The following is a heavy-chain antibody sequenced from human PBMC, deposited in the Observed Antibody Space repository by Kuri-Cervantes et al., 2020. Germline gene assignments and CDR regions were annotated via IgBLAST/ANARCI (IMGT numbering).Heavy chain of an antibody. CDR1: GFTFDDYG. J-gene: IGHJ6*02. D-gene: IGHD1-26*01. Sequence: GESLKISCAASGFTFDDYGMSWVRQAPGKGLEWVSGINWNGGSTGYADSVKGRFTISRDNAKNSLYLQMNSLRAEDTAVYYCARDGPGSGYGMDVWGQGTTVTVSS. CDR3: ARDGPGSGYGMDV. CDR2: INWNGGST. V-gene: IGHV3-20*04.